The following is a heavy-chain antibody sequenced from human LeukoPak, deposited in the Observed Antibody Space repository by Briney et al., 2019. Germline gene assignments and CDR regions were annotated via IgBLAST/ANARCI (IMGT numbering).Heavy chain of an antibody. D-gene: IGHD3-22*01. Sequence: SVKGSCKASVGTSSSYAISWVRQAPGQGLEWMGGIIPLFGTASYAQKFQGRVTITTDESTSTAYMELSSLRSEDTAVYYCARALYDSSGYYHYFIDYWGQGTLVTVSS. CDR1: VGTSSSYA. V-gene: IGHV1-69*05. CDR3: ARALYDSSGYYHYFIDY. CDR2: IIPLFGTA. J-gene: IGHJ4*02.